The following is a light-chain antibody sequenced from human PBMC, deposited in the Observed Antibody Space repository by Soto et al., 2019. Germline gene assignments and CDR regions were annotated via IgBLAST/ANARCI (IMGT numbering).Light chain of an antibody. CDR1: SSDVSGYNY. Sequence: QSVLTQPRSASGSPGQSVTISFTGTSSDVSGYNYVSWYQQHPGKAPKLVIYEVSERPSGVPDRFSGSRSGNTASLTVSGLQAEDEADYSCSSYGGSNTYVFGTGTKVTVL. V-gene: IGLV2-8*01. CDR2: EVS. J-gene: IGLJ1*01. CDR3: SSYGGSNTYV.